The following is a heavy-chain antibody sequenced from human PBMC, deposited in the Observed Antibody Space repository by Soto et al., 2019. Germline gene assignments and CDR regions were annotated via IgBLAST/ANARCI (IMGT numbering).Heavy chain of an antibody. Sequence: GGSLRLSCAASGFTFSSYGMHWVRQAPGKGLEWVAVISYDGSNKYYADSVEGRFTISRDNSKNTLYLQMNSLRAEDTAVYYCAKGPPMDVWGKGTTVTVSS. CDR2: ISYDGSNK. J-gene: IGHJ6*03. CDR1: GFTFSSYG. V-gene: IGHV3-30*18. CDR3: AKGPPMDV.